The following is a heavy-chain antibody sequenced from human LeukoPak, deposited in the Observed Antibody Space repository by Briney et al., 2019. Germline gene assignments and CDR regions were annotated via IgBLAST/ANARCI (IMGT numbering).Heavy chain of an antibody. CDR3: AREAQSSGAMGC. CDR1: GASVSSGNSY. D-gene: IGHD6-19*01. CDR2: FYYSGST. J-gene: IGHJ4*02. Sequence: SETLSLTCTVSGASVSSGNSYWSWIRQAPGKGLEWIGYFYYSGSTSYSPSLKSRVTISADTSKNQFSLRLRSVTAADTAVNYCAREAQSSGAMGCWGQGILVTVSS. V-gene: IGHV4-61*01.